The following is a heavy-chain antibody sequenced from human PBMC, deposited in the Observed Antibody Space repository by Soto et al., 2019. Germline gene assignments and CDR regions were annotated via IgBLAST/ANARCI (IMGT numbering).Heavy chain of an antibody. D-gene: IGHD3-10*01. CDR2: INNSGTI. V-gene: IGHV4-31*03. Sequence: SETLSLTCTVSGASISSDGYYWSWIRQHPGKGLEWIGDINNSGTINYNPSLKGRVTMSEDTSKNQFSLKLSSVTAADTAVYYCARPRTMVRGQNWFAPWGQGTLVTVSS. J-gene: IGHJ5*02. CDR1: GASISSDGYY. CDR3: ARPRTMVRGQNWFAP.